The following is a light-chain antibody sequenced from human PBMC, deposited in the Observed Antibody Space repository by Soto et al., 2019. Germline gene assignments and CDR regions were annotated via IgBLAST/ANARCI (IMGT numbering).Light chain of an antibody. J-gene: IGLJ3*02. V-gene: IGLV2-11*01. CDR2: DVS. CDR1: NSDIGGYNY. CDR3: CSYAANYNFCV. Sequence: QSVLTQPRSVSGSPGQSVTISCTGTNSDIGGYNYVSWYQQHPGKAPKVMIYDVSRRPSGVPDRFSGSKSGNTASLTISGLQAEDEADYYCCSYAANYNFCVFGGGTKLTVL.